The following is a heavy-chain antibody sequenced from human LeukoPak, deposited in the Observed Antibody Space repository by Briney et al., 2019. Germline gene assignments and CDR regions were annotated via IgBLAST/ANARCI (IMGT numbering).Heavy chain of an antibody. J-gene: IGHJ4*02. CDR3: ARAPFGSSSNY. Sequence: GGSLRLSCAASGFTFSSYGMHWVRQAPGKGLEWVSSISSSSSYIYYADSVKGRFTISRDNAKNSLYLQMNSLRAEDTAVYYCARAPFGSSSNYWGQGTLVTVSS. CDR2: ISSSSSYI. D-gene: IGHD1-26*01. V-gene: IGHV3-21*01. CDR1: GFTFSSYG.